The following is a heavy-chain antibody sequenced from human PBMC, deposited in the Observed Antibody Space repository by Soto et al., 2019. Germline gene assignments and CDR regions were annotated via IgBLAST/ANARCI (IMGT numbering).Heavy chain of an antibody. D-gene: IGHD6-13*01. Sequence: QVQLVQSGAEVKKPGASVKVSCKASGYTFTSYDINWVRQAPGQGLEWMGWMNPNSGNTGYAQKFQGRVTMTRNTYTSTAYMERSSLSSEDTAVYYCSRRGYSSSWYYYYYYGMDVWGQGTTVTVSS. CDR2: MNPNSGNT. CDR3: SRRGYSSSWYYYYYYGMDV. CDR1: GYTFTSYD. J-gene: IGHJ6*02. V-gene: IGHV1-8*01.